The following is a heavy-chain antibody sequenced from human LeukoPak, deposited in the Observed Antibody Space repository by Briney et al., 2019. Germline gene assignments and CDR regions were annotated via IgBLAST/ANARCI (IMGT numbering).Heavy chain of an antibody. Sequence: PGGSLRLSCAASGFTFSSDWMSWVRQAPGKGLEWVANIKQDGSEKYYVDSVKGRFTISRDNAKNSLYLQMNSLRAEDTAVYYCPRGGYDSSGYYRPYYFDYWGQGTLVTVSS. J-gene: IGHJ4*02. V-gene: IGHV3-7*01. CDR2: IKQDGSEK. D-gene: IGHD3-22*01. CDR3: PRGGYDSSGYYRPYYFDY. CDR1: GFTFSSDW.